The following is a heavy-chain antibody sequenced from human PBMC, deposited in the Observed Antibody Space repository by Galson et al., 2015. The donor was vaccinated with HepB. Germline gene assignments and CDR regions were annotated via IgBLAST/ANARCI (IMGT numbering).Heavy chain of an antibody. V-gene: IGHV1-8*01. CDR3: GRGLAAAGSGYYYYYMDV. D-gene: IGHD6-13*01. CDR1: GYTFTDYE. CDR2: MNPHSGYV. Sequence: SVKVSCKASGYTFTDYEINWVRQAPGQGLEWMGWMNPHSGYVGYIAKLQDRLTMTRNTSTNTAYMELSSLKSEDIAVYFCGRGLAAAGSGYYYYYMDVWGEGTTVSVSS. J-gene: IGHJ6*03.